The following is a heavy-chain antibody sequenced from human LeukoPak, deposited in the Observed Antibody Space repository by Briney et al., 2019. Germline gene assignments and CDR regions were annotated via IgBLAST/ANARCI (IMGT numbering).Heavy chain of an antibody. Sequence: ASVKVSCKASGYTFTSYGISWVRQAPGQGLEWMGWISAYNGNTNYAPKFQDRVTMTTDTSTSTAYMELRNLRSDDTAVYYCARSALKYYSSGSYFWGQGTLVTVSS. V-gene: IGHV1-18*01. D-gene: IGHD3-10*01. CDR2: ISAYNGNT. CDR1: GYTFTSYG. J-gene: IGHJ4*02. CDR3: ARSALKYYSSGSYF.